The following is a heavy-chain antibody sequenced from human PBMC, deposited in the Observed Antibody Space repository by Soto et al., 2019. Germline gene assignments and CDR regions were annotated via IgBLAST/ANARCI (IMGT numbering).Heavy chain of an antibody. CDR1: GYTLTELS. CDR2: FDPEDGET. D-gene: IGHD3-3*01. Sequence: GASVKVSCKVSGYTLTELSMHWVRQAPGKGLEWMGGFDPEDGETIYAQKFQGRVTMTEDTSTDTAYMELSSLRSEDTAVYYCATESTWDYDFWRYFDYWGQGTLVTVSS. CDR3: ATESTWDYDFWRYFDY. J-gene: IGHJ4*02. V-gene: IGHV1-24*01.